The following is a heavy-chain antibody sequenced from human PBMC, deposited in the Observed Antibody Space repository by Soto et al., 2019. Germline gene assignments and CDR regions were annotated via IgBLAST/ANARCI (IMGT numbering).Heavy chain of an antibody. V-gene: IGHV1-69*06. CDR1: GGTFSSYA. J-gene: IGHJ6*02. CDR3: ARVGYNFWSHYHYYGMDV. D-gene: IGHD3-3*01. Sequence: QVRLVQSGAEVKKPGSSVKVSCEASGGTFSSYAVTWVRQAPGQGLEWMGGIIPIVTTPNYAQKFQGRLTISADKSTSTSYMELSSLRSEHTGVYYCARVGYNFWSHYHYYGMDVWGQGTTVIVSS. CDR2: IIPIVTTP.